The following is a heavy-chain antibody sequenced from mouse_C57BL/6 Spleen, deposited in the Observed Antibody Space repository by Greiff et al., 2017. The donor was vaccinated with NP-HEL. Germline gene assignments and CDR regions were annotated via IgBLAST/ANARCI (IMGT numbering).Heavy chain of an antibody. D-gene: IGHD2-3*01. CDR2: INPNNGGT. J-gene: IGHJ2*01. Sequence: EVKLQQSGPELVKPGASVKISCKASGYTFTDYYMNWVKQSHGKSLEWIGDINPNNGGTSYNQKFKGKATLTVDKSSSTAYMELRSLTSEDSAVYYCARRIFIYDGYYPYYFDYWGQGTTLTVSS. CDR1: GYTFTDYY. V-gene: IGHV1-26*01. CDR3: ARRIFIYDGYYPYYFDY.